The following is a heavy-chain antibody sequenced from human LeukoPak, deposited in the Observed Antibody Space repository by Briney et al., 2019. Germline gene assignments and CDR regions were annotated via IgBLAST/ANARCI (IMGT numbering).Heavy chain of an antibody. V-gene: IGHV4-61*02. CDR3: ATSQYNWNDEADYNWFDP. CDR1: GGSISSGSYY. Sequence: SQTLSLTCTVSGGSISSGSYYWSWIRQPAGKGLEWIGRIYTSGSTNYNPSLKSRVTISVDTSKNQFSLKLSSVTAADTAVYYCATSQYNWNDEADYNWFDPWGQGTLVTVSS. D-gene: IGHD1-1*01. J-gene: IGHJ5*02. CDR2: IYTSGST.